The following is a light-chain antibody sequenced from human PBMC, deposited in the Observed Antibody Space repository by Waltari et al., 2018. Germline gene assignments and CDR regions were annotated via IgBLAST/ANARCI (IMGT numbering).Light chain of an antibody. CDR3: SSYTSSSALWV. Sequence: QSALTQPASVSGSPGQSITISCTGTSSDAGTYTYVSWYQQHPGKAPKLLIYDVSNRPDGVSILFSASTAGNTASLTISGLQAEDEAGYYCSSYTSSSALWVFGGGTKLTVL. J-gene: IGLJ3*02. CDR1: SSDAGTYTY. V-gene: IGLV2-14*03. CDR2: DVS.